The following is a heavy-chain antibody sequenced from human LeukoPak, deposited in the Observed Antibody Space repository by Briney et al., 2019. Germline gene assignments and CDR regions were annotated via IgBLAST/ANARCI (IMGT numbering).Heavy chain of an antibody. Sequence: GGSLRLSCAASGFTFSSYNMNWVRQAPGKGLEWVSSISSDSNYIFYADSVQGRFTISRDNAENSLFLQMNSLRAEDTAVYYCASRYCTSTNCYAFDIWGQGTMVTVSS. CDR3: ASRYCTSTNCYAFDI. CDR2: ISSDSNYI. V-gene: IGHV3-21*01. CDR1: GFTFSSYN. D-gene: IGHD2-2*01. J-gene: IGHJ3*02.